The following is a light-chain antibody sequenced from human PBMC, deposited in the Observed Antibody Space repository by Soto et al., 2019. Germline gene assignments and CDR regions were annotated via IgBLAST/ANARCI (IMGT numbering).Light chain of an antibody. CDR3: QQYNDWPLT. Sequence: DIQVTQSPPTLSASVGDRVTITCRASQTISTWMAWYQQKPGKAPKLLVYDASTLQSGVASRFSGSGSGTEFTLIISGLQPEDFALYYCQQYNDWPLTFGQGTKVEI. CDR1: QTISTW. J-gene: IGKJ1*01. CDR2: DAS. V-gene: IGKV1-5*01.